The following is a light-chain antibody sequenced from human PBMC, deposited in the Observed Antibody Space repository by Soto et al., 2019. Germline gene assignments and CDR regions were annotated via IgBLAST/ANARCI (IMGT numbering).Light chain of an antibody. CDR1: SSNIGAGYD. Sequence: QAVVTQQPSVSGAPGQMVTISCTGSSSNIGAGYDVHWYQHLPGTAPKLLIYGNSDRPSGVPDRFSGSKSGTSASLAITGLQAEDEADYHCQSYDSSLSGRVFGGGTKLTVL. CDR3: QSYDSSLSGRV. V-gene: IGLV1-40*01. CDR2: GNS. J-gene: IGLJ3*02.